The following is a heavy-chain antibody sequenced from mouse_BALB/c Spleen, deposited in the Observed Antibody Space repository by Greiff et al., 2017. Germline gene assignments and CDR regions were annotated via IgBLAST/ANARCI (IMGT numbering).Heavy chain of an antibody. V-gene: IGHV5-6-5*01. D-gene: IGHD2-4*01. CDR2: ISSGGST. CDR3: ARSGEDYLYYAMDY. Sequence: EVKLMESGGGLVKPGGSLKLSCAASGFTFSSYATSWVRQTPEKRLEWVASISSGGSTYYPDSVKGRFTISRDNARNILYLQMSSLRSEDTAMYYCARSGEDYLYYAMDYWGQGTSVTVSA. CDR1: GFTFSSYA. J-gene: IGHJ4*01.